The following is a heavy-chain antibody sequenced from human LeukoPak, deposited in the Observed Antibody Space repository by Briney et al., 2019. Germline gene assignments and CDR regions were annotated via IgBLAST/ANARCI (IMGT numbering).Heavy chain of an antibody. D-gene: IGHD6-19*01. CDR2: IKPDGSQK. J-gene: IGHJ4*02. V-gene: IGHV3-7*01. CDR3: ANSGWSLRDY. CDR1: GFTFSDFW. Sequence: GGSLRLSCAASGFTFSDFWMAWVRQAPGRGLEWVANIKPDGSQKYYVGSVKGRFSISRDNAENSLYLQMNSLRAEDTAVYYCANSGWSLRDYWGQGTLVTVSS.